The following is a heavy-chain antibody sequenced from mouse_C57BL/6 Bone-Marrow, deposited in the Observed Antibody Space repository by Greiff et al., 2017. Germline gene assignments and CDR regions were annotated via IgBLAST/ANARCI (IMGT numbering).Heavy chain of an antibody. V-gene: IGHV10-1*01. D-gene: IGHD2-3*01. CDR1: GFSFNTYA. J-gene: IGHJ3*01. Sequence: EVQVVESGGGLVQPKGSLKLSCAASGFSFNTYAMNWVRQAPGKGLEWVARIRSKSNNYATYYADSVKDRFTISRDDSESMLYLQMNNLKTEDTAMYYCVRQWGYYAWFAYWGQGTLVTVSA. CDR3: VRQWGYYAWFAY. CDR2: IRSKSNNYAT.